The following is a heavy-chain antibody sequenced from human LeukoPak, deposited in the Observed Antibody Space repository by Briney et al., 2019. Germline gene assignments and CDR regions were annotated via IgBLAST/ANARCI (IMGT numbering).Heavy chain of an antibody. CDR2: ISSSGSTI. D-gene: IGHD3-16*02. Sequence: SGGSLRLSCAASGFTFSDYYMSWIRQAPGKGLEWVSYISSSGSTIYYADSVKGRFTISRDNSKNTLYLQMNSLRAEDTAVYYCANSGYPTSFDAFDIWGQGTMVTVSS. J-gene: IGHJ3*02. V-gene: IGHV3-11*04. CDR3: ANSGYPTSFDAFDI. CDR1: GFTFSDYY.